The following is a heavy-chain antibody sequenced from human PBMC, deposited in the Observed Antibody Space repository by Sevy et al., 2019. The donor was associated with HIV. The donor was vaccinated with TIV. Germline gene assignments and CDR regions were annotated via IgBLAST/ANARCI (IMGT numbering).Heavy chain of an antibody. CDR1: GYTFTGYY. CDR2: INPNSGGT. V-gene: IGHV1-2*06. J-gene: IGHJ6*02. D-gene: IGHD3-3*01. CDR3: ARDPRTIFGSYYGMDV. Sequence: ASVKVSCKVSGYTFTGYYMHWVRQAPGQGLEWMGRINPNSGGTNYAQKFQGRVTMTRDTSISTAYMELSRLRSDDTAVYYCARDPRTIFGSYYGMDVWGQGTTVTVSS.